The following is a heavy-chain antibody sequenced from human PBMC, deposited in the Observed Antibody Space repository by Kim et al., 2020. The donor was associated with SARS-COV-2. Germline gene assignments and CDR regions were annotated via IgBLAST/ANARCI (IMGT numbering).Heavy chain of an antibody. J-gene: IGHJ6*02. CDR2: INPSGGST. CDR1: GYTFTSYY. Sequence: ASVKVSCKASGYTFTSYYMHWVRQAPGQGLEWMGIINPSGGSTSYAQKFQGRVTMTRDTSTSTVYMELSSLRSEDTAVYYCARDQVWELLFGYYYGMDVWGQGTTVTVSS. CDR3: ARDQVWELLFGYYYGMDV. V-gene: IGHV1-46*01. D-gene: IGHD1-26*01.